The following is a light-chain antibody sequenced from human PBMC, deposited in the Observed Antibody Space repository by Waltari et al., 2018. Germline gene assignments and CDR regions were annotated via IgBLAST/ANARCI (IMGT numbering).Light chain of an antibody. CDR2: DAP. CDR3: QQRINWPLT. CDR1: QGGSSS. V-gene: IGKV3-11*01. J-gene: IGKJ4*01. Sequence: EVVLTQSPATLSLSPGERATLSCRASQGGSSSVAWYQQKPGQAPRLLSYDAPNRATGLPARFSGSGSGTDFTLTISSLEPEDFAVYYCQQRINWPLTFGGGTKVEIK.